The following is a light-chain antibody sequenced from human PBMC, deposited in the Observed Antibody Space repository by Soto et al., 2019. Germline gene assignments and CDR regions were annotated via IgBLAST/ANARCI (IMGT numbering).Light chain of an antibody. CDR1: QSVINN. J-gene: IGKJ4*01. CDR2: GAS. CDR3: QQYIHWPPLT. V-gene: IGKV3-15*01. Sequence: IVLTQSPATLSVSPGERATLSCRASQSVINNLAWYQQKPGQGPRLLIFGASTRATDIPARFSGSGSGTEFTLTISSLQSEDFAVYYCQQYIHWPPLTFGGGTKVEIK.